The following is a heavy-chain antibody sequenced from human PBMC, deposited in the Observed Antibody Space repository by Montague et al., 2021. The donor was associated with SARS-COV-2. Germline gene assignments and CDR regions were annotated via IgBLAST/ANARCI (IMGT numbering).Heavy chain of an antibody. J-gene: IGHJ4*02. CDR2: DGST. CDR3: ESYGSSWEYFDY. V-gene: IGHV3-23*01. D-gene: IGHD2-15*01. Sequence: DGSTYYSDSVKGRFSISRDRSNNTLYLEMSSLRAEDTALYYCESYGSSWEYFDYWGQGTLVTVSS.